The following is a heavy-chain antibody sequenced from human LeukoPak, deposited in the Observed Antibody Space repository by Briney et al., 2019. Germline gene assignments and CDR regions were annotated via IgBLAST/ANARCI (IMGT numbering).Heavy chain of an antibody. V-gene: IGHV3-74*01. CDR3: VREASGKF. Sequence: SGGSLRLFCAASGFTSSYYWMHWVRQVPGKGLVWVSRINSDGDITDYADSVKGRFTISRDNAKNMVYLRMNSLRAEDTAIYYCVREASGKFWGQGTLVTVSS. CDR2: INSDGDIT. CDR1: GFTSSYYW. J-gene: IGHJ4*02. D-gene: IGHD1-26*01.